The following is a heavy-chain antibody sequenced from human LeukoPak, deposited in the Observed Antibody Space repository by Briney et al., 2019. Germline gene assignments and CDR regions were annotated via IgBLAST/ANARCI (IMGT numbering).Heavy chain of an antibody. J-gene: IGHJ4*02. Sequence: GGSLRLSCAASGFTFSSYAMSWVRQAPGKGLEWVSVISGSGGSTYYADSVKGRFTISRDNSKNTLYLQMNSLRAEDTAVYYCAKPVARRITMSEFDYWGQGTLVTVSS. V-gene: IGHV3-23*01. D-gene: IGHD3-10*02. CDR3: AKPVARRITMSEFDY. CDR1: GFTFSSYA. CDR2: ISGSGGST.